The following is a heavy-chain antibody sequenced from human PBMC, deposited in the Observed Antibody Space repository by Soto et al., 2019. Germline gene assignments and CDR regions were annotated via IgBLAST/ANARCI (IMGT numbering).Heavy chain of an antibody. CDR3: AKDPHPESGYDWEPFDY. J-gene: IGHJ4*02. CDR1: GFTFSSYA. V-gene: IGHV3-23*01. D-gene: IGHD5-12*01. Sequence: AGGSLRLSCAASGFTFSSYAMSWVRQAPGKGLEWVSAISGSGGSTYYADSVKGRVTISRDNSKNTLYLQMNSLRAEDTAVYYCAKDPHPESGYDWEPFDYWGQGTLVTVSS. CDR2: ISGSGGST.